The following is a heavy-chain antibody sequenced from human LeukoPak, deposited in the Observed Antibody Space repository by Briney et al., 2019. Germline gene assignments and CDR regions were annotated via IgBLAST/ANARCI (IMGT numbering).Heavy chain of an antibody. CDR2: ISAYNGNT. D-gene: IGHD3-9*01. CDR1: GYTFTSYG. J-gene: IGHJ4*02. V-gene: IGHV1-18*04. CDR3: ALTHLRYFDWLLAIDY. Sequence: ASVKVSCKASGYTFTSYGISWVRQAPGQGLERMGWISAYNGNTNYAQKLQGRVTMTTDTSTSTAYMELRSLRSDDTAVYYCALTHLRYFDWLLAIDYWGQGTLVTVSS.